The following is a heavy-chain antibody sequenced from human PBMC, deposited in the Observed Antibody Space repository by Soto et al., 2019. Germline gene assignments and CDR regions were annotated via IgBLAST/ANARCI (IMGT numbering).Heavy chain of an antibody. Sequence: ASVKVSCKASGYTFTSYGISWVRQAPGQGLEWMGWISAYNGNTNYAQKLQGRVTMTTDTSTSTAYMELRSLRSDDTAVYYCATSRAPYSSGWYDFDYWGQGTLVTVSS. J-gene: IGHJ4*02. D-gene: IGHD6-19*01. V-gene: IGHV1-18*01. CDR2: ISAYNGNT. CDR3: ATSRAPYSSGWYDFDY. CDR1: GYTFTSYG.